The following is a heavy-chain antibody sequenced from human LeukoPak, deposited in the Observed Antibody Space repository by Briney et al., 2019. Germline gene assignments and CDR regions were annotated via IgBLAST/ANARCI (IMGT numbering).Heavy chain of an antibody. D-gene: IGHD5-18*01. CDR2: IYYSGST. J-gene: IGHJ4*02. CDR3: ASTAGGYVAYYFDY. Sequence: SETLSLTCAVYGGSFSGYYWSWIRQPPGKGLEWIGYIYYSGSTNYNPSLKSRVTISVDTSKNQFSLKLSSVTAADTAVYYCASTAGGYVAYYFDYWGQGTLVTVSS. CDR1: GGSFSGYY. V-gene: IGHV4-59*01.